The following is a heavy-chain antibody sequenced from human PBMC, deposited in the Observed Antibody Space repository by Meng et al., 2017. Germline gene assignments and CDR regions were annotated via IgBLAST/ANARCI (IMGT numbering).Heavy chain of an antibody. CDR1: GFTFSSYW. CDR2: IKQDGSEK. Sequence: GESLKISCAASGFTFSSYWMSWVRQAPGKGLEWVANIKQDGSEKYYVDSVKGRLTISRDNAKNSLYLQMNSLRAEDTAVYYCARVLVVVITTYYFGYWGQGTLVTVSS. CDR3: ARVLVVVITTYYFGY. J-gene: IGHJ4*02. V-gene: IGHV3-7*01. D-gene: IGHD3-22*01.